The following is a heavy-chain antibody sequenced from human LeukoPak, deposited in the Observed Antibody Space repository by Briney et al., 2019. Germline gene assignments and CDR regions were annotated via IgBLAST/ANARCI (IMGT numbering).Heavy chain of an antibody. Sequence: GRSLRLSCAASGFTFSSYGMHWVRQAPGKGLEWVAVIWYDGSNKYYADSVKGRFTISRDNSKNTLYLQMNSLRAEDTAVYYCARLYSGCELISLSYFDYWGQGTLVTVSS. D-gene: IGHD5-12*01. V-gene: IGHV3-33*01. CDR1: GFTFSSYG. J-gene: IGHJ4*02. CDR3: ARLYSGCELISLSYFDY. CDR2: IWYDGSNK.